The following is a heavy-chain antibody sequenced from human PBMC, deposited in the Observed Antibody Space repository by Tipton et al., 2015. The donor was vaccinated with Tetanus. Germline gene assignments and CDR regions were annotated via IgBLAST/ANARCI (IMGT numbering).Heavy chain of an antibody. D-gene: IGHD2-15*01. CDR1: GFIFSSYG. CDR3: AREADCSGGSCFSGDFDN. Sequence: SLRLSCAASGFIFSSYGIHWVRQAPGKGLEWVAVSWYDGTDQYYADSEKGRFTLSRDNSKNTLYLQMNSLRAEDTALYYCAREADCSGGSCFSGDFDNWGQGTQVTVSS. CDR2: SWYDGTDQ. V-gene: IGHV3-33*01. J-gene: IGHJ4*02.